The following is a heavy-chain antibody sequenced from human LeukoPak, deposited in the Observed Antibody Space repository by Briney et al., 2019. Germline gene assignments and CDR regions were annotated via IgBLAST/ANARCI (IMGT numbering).Heavy chain of an antibody. CDR3: AKRGGIAARLSLYYFDY. J-gene: IGHJ4*02. V-gene: IGHV3-23*01. CDR1: GFTFSSYA. D-gene: IGHD6-6*01. CDR2: ISGSGGST. Sequence: GGSLRLSCAASGFTFSSYAMSCVRQAPGKGLEWVSAISGSGGSTYYADSVKGRFTISRDNSKNTLYLQMNSLRAEDTAVYYCAKRGGIAARLSLYYFDYWGQGTLVTVSS.